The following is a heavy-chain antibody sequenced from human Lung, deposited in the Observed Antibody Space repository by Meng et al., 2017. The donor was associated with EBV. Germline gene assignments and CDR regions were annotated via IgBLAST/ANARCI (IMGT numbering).Heavy chain of an antibody. J-gene: IGHJ2*01. CDR2: INPNSGGA. D-gene: IGHD3-16*01. CDR1: GYTFTTYG. V-gene: IGHV1-2*06. Sequence: QRVQFGFELKKPGASVGISCKASGYTFTTYGMNWVRQAPGQGLEWMGRINPNSGGANYAQKFQGRVTMTRDTSISTAYMELSRLRSDDTAVYYCAREGLVGDLRYFDLWGRGTLVTVSS. CDR3: AREGLVGDLRYFDL.